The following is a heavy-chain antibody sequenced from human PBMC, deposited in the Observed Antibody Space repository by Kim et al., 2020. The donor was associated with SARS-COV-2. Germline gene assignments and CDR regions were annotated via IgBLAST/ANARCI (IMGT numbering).Heavy chain of an antibody. D-gene: IGHD5-12*01. CDR1: GGSISSYY. Sequence: SETLSLTCTVSGGSISSYYWSWIRQPPGKGLEWIGYIYYSGSTNYNPSLKSRVTISVDTSKNQFSLKLSSVTAADTAVYYCARVDEATSFDYWGQGTLVTVS. CDR2: IYYSGST. CDR3: ARVDEATSFDY. V-gene: IGHV4-59*01. J-gene: IGHJ4*02.